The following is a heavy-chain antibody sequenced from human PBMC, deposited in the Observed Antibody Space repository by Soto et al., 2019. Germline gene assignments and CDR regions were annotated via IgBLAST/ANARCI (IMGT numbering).Heavy chain of an antibody. CDR1: GFTFSTYT. D-gene: IGHD3-22*01. CDR2: ISSSSSYR. CDR3: ARVVDYYDPYSSYGMDV. J-gene: IGHJ6*02. V-gene: IGHV3-21*01. Sequence: EVQLVESGGGLVKPGGSLRLSCAASGFTFSTYTMNWVRQAPGKGLEWVSSISSSSSYRYYTDSVKGRFTISRDNAKNSLYLQMNSLRAEDTAVYYCARVVDYYDPYSSYGMDVWGQGTTVTVSS.